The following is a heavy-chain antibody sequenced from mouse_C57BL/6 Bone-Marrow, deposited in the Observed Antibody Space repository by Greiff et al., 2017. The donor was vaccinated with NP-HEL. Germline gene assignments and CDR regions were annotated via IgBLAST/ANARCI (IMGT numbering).Heavy chain of an antibody. Sequence: LVESGTELVKPGASVKLSCKASGYTFTSYWMHWVKQRPGQGLEWIGNINPSNGGTNYNEKFKSKATLTVDKSSSTAYMQLSSLTSEDSAVYYCARPPYGSSLDYWGQGTTLTVSS. D-gene: IGHD1-1*01. CDR3: ARPPYGSSLDY. CDR1: GYTFTSYW. J-gene: IGHJ2*01. V-gene: IGHV1-53*01. CDR2: INPSNGGT.